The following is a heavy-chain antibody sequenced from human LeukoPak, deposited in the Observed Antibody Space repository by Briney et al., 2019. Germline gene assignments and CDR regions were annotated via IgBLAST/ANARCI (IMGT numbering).Heavy chain of an antibody. CDR1: GFTFSSYS. CDR2: ISSSSSYI. V-gene: IGHV3-21*01. J-gene: IGHJ6*02. CDR3: AKVPTAGAYYYAMDV. Sequence: GGSLRLSCAASGFTFSSYSMNWLRQAPGKGLEWVSSISSSSSYIYYADSVKGRFTISRDNAKNSLYLQMNSLRAEDTAAYYCAKVPTAGAYYYAMDVWGQGTTVTVSS. D-gene: IGHD6-13*01.